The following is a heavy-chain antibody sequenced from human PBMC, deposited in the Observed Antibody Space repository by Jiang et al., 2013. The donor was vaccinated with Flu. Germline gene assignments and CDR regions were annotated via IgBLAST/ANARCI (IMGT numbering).Heavy chain of an antibody. Sequence: CTLSGTSLTTPGMGIAWVRQPPGRPWSGLRSFIGMTISAITPSLKNRLILTRDTSKNQVVLTLTYMDPVDTASYYCARTYHDDSTGYYRDDALDIWGQGKLVSVSS. J-gene: IGHJ3*02. CDR1: GTSLTTPGMG. V-gene: IGHV2-5*02. CDR3: ARTYHDDSTGYYRDDALDI. D-gene: IGHD3-9*01. CDR2: FIGMTI.